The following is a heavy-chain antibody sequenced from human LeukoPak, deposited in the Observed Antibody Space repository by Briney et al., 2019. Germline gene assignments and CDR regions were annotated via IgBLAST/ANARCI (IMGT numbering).Heavy chain of an antibody. CDR3: AKELEWHLRSYHFDY. CDR2: ISYDGLNK. D-gene: IGHD3-3*01. J-gene: IGHJ4*02. Sequence: PGGSLRLSCAASGITISNYGVHWVRQAPGKGLEWLAVISYDGLNKNYADSVKGRFSISRDNSKNTLYLQMSSLRAEDTAIYYCAKELEWHLRSYHFDYWGPGTLVTVSS. CDR1: GITISNYG. V-gene: IGHV3-30*18.